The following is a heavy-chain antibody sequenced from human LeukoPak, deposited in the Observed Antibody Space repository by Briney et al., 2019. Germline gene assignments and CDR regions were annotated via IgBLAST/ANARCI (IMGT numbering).Heavy chain of an antibody. D-gene: IGHD3-9*01. Sequence: SETLSLTCAVYGGSFSGYYWSWIRQPPGKGLEGIGEINHSGSTNANPPLKSRVTISVDTSKNQFSLKLSSVTAADTAVYYCARAGAPYYDILTGYLGYYYYMDVWGKGTTVTISS. CDR1: GGSFSGYY. V-gene: IGHV4-34*01. CDR3: ARAGAPYYDILTGYLGYYYYMDV. J-gene: IGHJ6*03. CDR2: INHSGST.